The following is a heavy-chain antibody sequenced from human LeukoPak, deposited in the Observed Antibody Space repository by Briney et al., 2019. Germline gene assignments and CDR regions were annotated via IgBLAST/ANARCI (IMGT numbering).Heavy chain of an antibody. D-gene: IGHD5-12*01. CDR1: GFTFSSYA. V-gene: IGHV3-30*03. CDR2: ISYDGSNK. Sequence: VQPGGSLRLSCAASGFTFSSYAMSWVRQAPGKGLEWVAVISYDGSNKYYVDSVKGRFTISRDNSKNTLYLQMNSLRAEDTAVYYCAPSGYYGQRSRNYFDYWGQGTLVTVSP. J-gene: IGHJ4*02. CDR3: APSGYYGQRSRNYFDY.